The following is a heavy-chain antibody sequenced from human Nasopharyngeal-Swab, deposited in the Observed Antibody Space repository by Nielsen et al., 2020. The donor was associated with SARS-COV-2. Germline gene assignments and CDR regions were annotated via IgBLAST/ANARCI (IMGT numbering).Heavy chain of an antibody. J-gene: IGHJ6*03. V-gene: IGHV3-30*18. D-gene: IGHD6-6*01. CDR2: ISYDGSNK. CDR1: GFTFSSYG. CDR3: AKDAYSSSSGLPYYYYYMDV. Sequence: GESLKISCAASGFTFSSYGMHWVRQAPGKGLEWVAVISYDGSNKYYADSVKGRFTISRDNSQNTLYLQMNSLRAEDTAVYYCAKDAYSSSSGLPYYYYYMDVWGKGTTVTVSS.